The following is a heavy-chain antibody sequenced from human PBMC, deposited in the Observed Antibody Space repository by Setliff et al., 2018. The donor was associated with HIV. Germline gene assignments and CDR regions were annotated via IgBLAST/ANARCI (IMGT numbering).Heavy chain of an antibody. CDR1: GFTFSSYE. CDR2: ISSSGGTI. V-gene: IGHV3-48*03. Sequence: GGSLRLSCAASGFTFSSYEMNWVRQAPGKGLEWVSYISSSGGTIYYADSVKGRFTISRDNSKNSLYLQMNSLRAEDTAVYHCARGHYFKDVWGQGTTVTSP. CDR3: ARGHYFKDV. J-gene: IGHJ6*02. D-gene: IGHD3-22*01.